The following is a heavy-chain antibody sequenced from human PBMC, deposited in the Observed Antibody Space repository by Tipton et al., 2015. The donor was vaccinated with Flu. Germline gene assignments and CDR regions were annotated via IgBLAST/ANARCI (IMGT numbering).Heavy chain of an antibody. J-gene: IGHJ5*02. D-gene: IGHD6-13*01. CDR2: VHPIDSDT. CDR3: VRSRISSWYKGWFDV. Sequence: VQLVQSGAEVKKPGESLTISCLGSGYYFSNYWIAWVRQVPGRGLEWMGIVHPIDSDTRYSSSFEGLVTISADKSVNTAYLHWGRLKASDTAMYFCVRSRISSWYKGWFDVWGQGTLVTVSS. CDR1: GYYFSNYW. V-gene: IGHV5-51*03.